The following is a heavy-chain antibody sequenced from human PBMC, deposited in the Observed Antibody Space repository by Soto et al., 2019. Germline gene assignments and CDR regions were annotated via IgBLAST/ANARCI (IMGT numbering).Heavy chain of an antibody. Sequence: GGSLRLSCAASGFTFSSYAMHWVRQAPGKGLEWVAVISYDGSNKYYADSVKGRFTISRDNSKNTLYLQMNSLRAEDTAVYYCARIGGEFWSGPLDYWGQGTLVTV. CDR3: ARIGGEFWSGPLDY. CDR2: ISYDGSNK. CDR1: GFTFSSYA. V-gene: IGHV3-30-3*01. D-gene: IGHD3-3*01. J-gene: IGHJ4*02.